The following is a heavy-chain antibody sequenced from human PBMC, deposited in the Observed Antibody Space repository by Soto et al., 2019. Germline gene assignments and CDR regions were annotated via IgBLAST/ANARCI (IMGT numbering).Heavy chain of an antibody. V-gene: IGHV3-30-3*01. CDR2: ISYDGSNE. D-gene: IGHD6-6*01. Sequence: QVQVVESGGGVVQPGRSLRLSCAASGFTFSTYAMHWVRQAPGKGLEWVAVISYDGSNEYYVDSVKGRFTISRDNSKNTLYLQMNSLREEDTAVYYCARIRTGSSHRLVDYWGQGTLVTVSS. CDR3: ARIRTGSSHRLVDY. CDR1: GFTFSTYA. J-gene: IGHJ4*02.